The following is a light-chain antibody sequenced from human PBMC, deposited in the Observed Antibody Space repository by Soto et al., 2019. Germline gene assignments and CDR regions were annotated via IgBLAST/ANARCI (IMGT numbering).Light chain of an antibody. CDR3: CSYARSNTYL. CDR1: SSDVGGYNY. J-gene: IGLJ1*01. CDR2: DVS. Sequence: QSALTQPRSVSGSPGQSVTISCTGTSSDVGGYNYVSWYQQHPGKAPKLMIYDVSKRPSGVPDRFSGSKSGTTASLTISGLQAEDEADYYSCSYARSNTYLFGTGTKDTDL. V-gene: IGLV2-11*01.